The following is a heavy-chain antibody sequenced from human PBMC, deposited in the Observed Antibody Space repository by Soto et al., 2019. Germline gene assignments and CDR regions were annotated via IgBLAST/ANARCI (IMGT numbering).Heavy chain of an antibody. Sequence: PGESLKISCKGSGYSFTSYWISWVRQMPGKGLEWKGIIYPGDSDTRYSPSFQGQVTISADKSISTAYLQWSSLKASDTAMYYCARLSSSGPFWYYYGMDVWGQGTTVTVSS. CDR1: GYSFTSYW. J-gene: IGHJ6*02. CDR3: ARLSSSGPFWYYYGMDV. D-gene: IGHD6-19*01. CDR2: IYPGDSDT. V-gene: IGHV5-51*01.